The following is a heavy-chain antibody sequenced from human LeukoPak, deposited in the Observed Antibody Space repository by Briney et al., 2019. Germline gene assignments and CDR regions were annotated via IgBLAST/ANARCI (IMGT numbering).Heavy chain of an antibody. CDR1: GGSISSGDYY. D-gene: IGHD3-16*02. CDR3: ARAVLGDYVWGSYPIDAFDI. V-gene: IGHV4-30-4*08. CDR2: IYYSGST. J-gene: IGHJ3*02. Sequence: SETLSLTCTVSGGSISSGDYYWSWIRQPPGKGLEWIGYIYYSGSTYYNPSLKSRVTISVDTSKNQFSLKLSSVTAADTAVYYCARAVLGDYVWGSYPIDAFDIWGQGTVVTVSS.